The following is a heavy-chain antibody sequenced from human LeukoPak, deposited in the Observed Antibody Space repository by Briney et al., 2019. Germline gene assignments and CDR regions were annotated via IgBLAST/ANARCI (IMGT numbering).Heavy chain of an antibody. CDR1: GFTFSSYG. D-gene: IGHD1-26*01. CDR2: IWYDGSNK. Sequence: GGSLRLSCAASGFTFSSYGMHWVRQAPGKGLEWVAVIWYDGSNKYYADSVKGRFTISRDNSKNTLYLQMNSPRAEDTAVYYCARAGSGSYAPLDYWGQGTLVTVSS. V-gene: IGHV3-33*01. CDR3: ARAGSGSYAPLDY. J-gene: IGHJ4*02.